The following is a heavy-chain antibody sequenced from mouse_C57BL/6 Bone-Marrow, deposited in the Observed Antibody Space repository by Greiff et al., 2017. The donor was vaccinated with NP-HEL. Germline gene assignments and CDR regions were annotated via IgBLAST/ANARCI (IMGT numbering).Heavy chain of an antibody. CDR2: IDPSDSYT. V-gene: IGHV1-59*01. D-gene: IGHD1-1*01. CDR3: AREGDYGSSDDYAMDY. Sequence: QVQLQQPGAELVRPGTSVKLSCKASGYTFTSYWMHWVKQRPGQGLEWIGVIDPSDSYTNYNQKFKGKATLTVDTSSSTAYMQLSSLTSEDSAVYYCAREGDYGSSDDYAMDYWGQGTSVTVSS. CDR1: GYTFTSYW. J-gene: IGHJ4*01.